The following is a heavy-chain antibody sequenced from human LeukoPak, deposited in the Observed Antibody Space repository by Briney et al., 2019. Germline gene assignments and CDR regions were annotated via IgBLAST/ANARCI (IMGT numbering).Heavy chain of an antibody. CDR3: ARDSDYGGNPDYYYYYMDV. D-gene: IGHD4-23*01. CDR1: GGSLSSGSYY. CDR2: IYTSGST. Sequence: SGTLSLTCAVSGGSLSSGSYYWSWIRQPAGKGLEWIGRIYTSGSTNYNPSLKSRVTISVDTSKNQFSLKLSSVTAADTAVYYCARDSDYGGNPDYYYYYMDVWGKGTTVTVSS. J-gene: IGHJ6*03. V-gene: IGHV4-61*02.